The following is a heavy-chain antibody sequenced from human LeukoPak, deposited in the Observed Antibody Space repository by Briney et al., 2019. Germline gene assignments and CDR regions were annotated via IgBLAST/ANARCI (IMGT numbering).Heavy chain of an antibody. V-gene: IGHV4-59*01. J-gene: IGHJ5*02. D-gene: IGHD3-10*01. CDR3: ARAGRVPRFDP. CDR1: GGSLSSYY. CDR2: IYYSGST. Sequence: SETLSLTCTVSGGSLSSYYWSWIRQPPGKGLEWIGYIYYSGSTNYNPSLKSRVTISVDTSKNQFSLKLSSVTAADTAVYYCARAGRVPRFDPWGQGTLVTVSS.